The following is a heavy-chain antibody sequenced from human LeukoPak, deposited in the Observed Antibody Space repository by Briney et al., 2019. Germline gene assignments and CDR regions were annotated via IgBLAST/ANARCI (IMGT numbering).Heavy chain of an antibody. J-gene: IGHJ4*02. CDR1: GFTFSSSD. CDR2: VSESGFTT. CDR3: AALVVVPAAIGSDY. Sequence: GGSLRLSYAASGFTFSSSDMSWVRQAPGKGLEWVSAVSESGFTTSYADSVKGRFTISRDNSKNTLYLQMNSLRAEDTAVYYCAALVVVPAAIGSDYWGQGTLVTVSS. D-gene: IGHD2-2*02. V-gene: IGHV3-23*01.